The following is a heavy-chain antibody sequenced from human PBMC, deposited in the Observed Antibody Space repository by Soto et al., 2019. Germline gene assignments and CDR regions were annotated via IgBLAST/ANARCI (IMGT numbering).Heavy chain of an antibody. CDR2: ISGSGAST. V-gene: IGHV3-23*01. CDR1: GFTFSTYA. Sequence: EVQLLESGGGLVQPGGSLRLSCAASGFTFSTYAMSWVRQAPGKGLEWVSVISGSGASTYYADSVKGRFTISRDNSENTLYLQMNSLRAEDTAIYYCVRPTVVVVASKPRWFDPWGRGTLVTVSS. J-gene: IGHJ5*02. D-gene: IGHD2-15*01. CDR3: VRPTVVVVASKPRWFDP.